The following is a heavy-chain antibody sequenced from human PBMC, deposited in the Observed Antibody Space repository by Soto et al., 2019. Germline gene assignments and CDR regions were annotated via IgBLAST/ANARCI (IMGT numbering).Heavy chain of an antibody. J-gene: IGHJ6*02. Sequence: QVQVVQSGVEVRRPGSSVKVSCKASGDTFKNCVISWVRQAPGQGLAWMGGIIPLFGTTDFAQRFQGRLTITTDESTTTAYMDLSRLRSEDTATYCCAAELGFGKLSVVWGQGTTVIVSS. D-gene: IGHD3-10*01. V-gene: IGHV1-69*01. CDR2: IIPLFGTT. CDR3: AAELGFGKLSVV. CDR1: GDTFKNCV.